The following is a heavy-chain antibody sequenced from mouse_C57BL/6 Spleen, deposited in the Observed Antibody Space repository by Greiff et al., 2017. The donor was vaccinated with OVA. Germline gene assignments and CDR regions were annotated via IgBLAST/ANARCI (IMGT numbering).Heavy chain of an antibody. J-gene: IGHJ3*01. CDR3: AREGDYGAWFAY. D-gene: IGHD2-4*01. V-gene: IGHV1-82*01. CDR1: GYAFSSSW. Sequence: QVQLQQSGPELVKPGASVKISCKASGYAFSSSWMNWVKQRPGKGLEWIGRIYPGDGDTNYNGKFKGKATLTADKSSSTAYMQLSSLTSEDSAVYFCAREGDYGAWFAYWGQGTLVTVSA. CDR2: IYPGDGDT.